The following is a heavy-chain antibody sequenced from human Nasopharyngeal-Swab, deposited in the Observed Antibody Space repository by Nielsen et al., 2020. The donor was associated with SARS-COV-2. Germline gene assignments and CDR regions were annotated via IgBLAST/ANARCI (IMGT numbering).Heavy chain of an antibody. J-gene: IGHJ6*02. V-gene: IGHV3-7*01. CDR3: ARDSFSRVGAAGSSHYYYYGMDV. CDR1: GFTFSSYW. Sequence: GGSLRLSCAASGFTFSSYWMSWVRQAPGQGLEWVANIKQDGSEKYYVDSVKGRFTISRDNAKNSLYLQMNSLRAEDTAVYYCARDSFSRVGAAGSSHYYYYGMDVWGQGTTVT. CDR2: IKQDGSEK. D-gene: IGHD6-13*01.